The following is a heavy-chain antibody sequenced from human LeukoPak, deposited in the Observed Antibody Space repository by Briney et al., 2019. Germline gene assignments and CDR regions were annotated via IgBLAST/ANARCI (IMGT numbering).Heavy chain of an antibody. CDR2: IYSGGTT. D-gene: IGHD1-26*01. V-gene: IGHV3-53*01. Sequence: PGGSLRLSCAVSGFTLISNYMSWVRQAPGKGLEWVSTIYSGGTTYYADSVKGRFTISRDNSKNTLYLQMDSLRAEDTAVYYCAREIGGALHYFDYWGQGTLVTVFS. J-gene: IGHJ4*02. CDR3: AREIGGALHYFDY. CDR1: GFTLISNY.